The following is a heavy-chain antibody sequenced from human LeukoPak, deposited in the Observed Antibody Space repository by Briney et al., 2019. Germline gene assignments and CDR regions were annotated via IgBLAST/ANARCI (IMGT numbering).Heavy chain of an antibody. CDR1: GFTFSDYY. Sequence: PGGSLRLSCAASGFTFSDYYMSWIRQAPGKGLEWVSYISSSGSTIYYADSVKGRFTISRDNSKNTLYLQMNSLRAEDTAVYYCAKRRISGYDSPFDYWGQGTLVTVSS. CDR3: AKRRISGYDSPFDY. V-gene: IGHV3-11*01. J-gene: IGHJ4*02. D-gene: IGHD5-12*01. CDR2: ISSSGSTI.